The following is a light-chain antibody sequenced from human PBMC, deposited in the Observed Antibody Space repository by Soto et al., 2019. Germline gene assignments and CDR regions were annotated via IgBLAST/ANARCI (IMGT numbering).Light chain of an antibody. V-gene: IGLV2-8*01. CDR2: EVS. CDR1: SSDVGAYDF. J-gene: IGLJ1*01. Sequence: QSALTQPASVSGSPGQSIAISCTGTSSDVGAYDFVSWYQQHPGKAPKLVIFEVSKRPSGVPDRFSGSKSGNTASLTVSGLQAEDEADYYCSSYAGSNDFVFGTGTKVTVL. CDR3: SSYAGSNDFV.